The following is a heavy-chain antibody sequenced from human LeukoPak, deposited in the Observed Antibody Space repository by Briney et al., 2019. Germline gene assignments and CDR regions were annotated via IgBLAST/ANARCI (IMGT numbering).Heavy chain of an antibody. CDR3: ARDAVGATRYYYYYYMDV. CDR2: IIPIFGTA. J-gene: IGHJ6*03. Sequence: ASVKVSCKASGGTFSSYTISWVRQAPGQGLEWMGGIIPIFGTANYAQKFQGRVTITADKSTSTAYMELSSLRSEDTAVYYCARDAVGATRYYYYYYMDVWGKGTTVTVSS. V-gene: IGHV1-69*06. CDR1: GGTFSSYT. D-gene: IGHD1-26*01.